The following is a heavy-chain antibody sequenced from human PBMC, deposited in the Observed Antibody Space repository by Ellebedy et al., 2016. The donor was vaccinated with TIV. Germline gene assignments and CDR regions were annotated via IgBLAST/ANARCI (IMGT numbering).Heavy chain of an antibody. J-gene: IGHJ4*02. CDR1: GSTVSSNY. D-gene: IGHD6-19*01. CDR3: ARRYTSGWAPFHY. Sequence: GGSLRLSCAASGSTVSSNYMSWVRQAPGKGLEWVSVISSGGTTYYADSVKGRFSVSRDNANNTMYLQMNSLRAEDTAIYYCARRYTSGWAPFHYWGQGTLVTVSS. CDR2: ISSGGTT. V-gene: IGHV3-66*01.